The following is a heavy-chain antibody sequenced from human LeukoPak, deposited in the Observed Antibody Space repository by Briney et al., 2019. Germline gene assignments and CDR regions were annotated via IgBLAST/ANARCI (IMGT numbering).Heavy chain of an antibody. D-gene: IGHD4-17*01. J-gene: IGHJ4*02. V-gene: IGHV4-61*08. CDR3: ARAENYGDFDY. CDR2: IYYSGST. Sequence: PSETLSLTCTVSGGSVSSGGYYWSWIRQPPGKGLEWIGYIYYSGSTNYNPSLKSRVTISVDTSKNQFSLKLSSVTAADTAVYYCARAENYGDFDYWGQGTLVTVSS. CDR1: GGSVSSGGYY.